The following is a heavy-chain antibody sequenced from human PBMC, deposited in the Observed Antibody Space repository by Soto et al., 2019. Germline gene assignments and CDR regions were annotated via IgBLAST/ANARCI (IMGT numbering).Heavy chain of an antibody. V-gene: IGHV4-30-4*01. J-gene: IGHJ6*02. CDR2: IYYSGST. CDR1: GGSISSGDYY. CDR3: ARDRRYQLLPTINYYYYYGMDV. D-gene: IGHD2-2*01. Sequence: SETLSLTCTVSGGSISSGDYYWSWIRQPPGKGLEWIGYIYYSGSTYYNPSLKSRVTISVDTSKNQFSLKLSSVTAADTAVYYCARDRRYQLLPTINYYYYYGMDVWGQGTTVTVSS.